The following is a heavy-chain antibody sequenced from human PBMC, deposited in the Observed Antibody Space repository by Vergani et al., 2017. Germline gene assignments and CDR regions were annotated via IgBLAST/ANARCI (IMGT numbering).Heavy chain of an antibody. J-gene: IGHJ5*02. CDR2: IWYDGSNK. CDR3: ARDLEVRFQPRGNNWFDP. D-gene: IGHD3-3*01. V-gene: IGHV3-33*01. CDR1: GFTFSSYG. Sequence: QVQLVESGGGVVQPGRSLRLSCAASGFTFSSYGMHWVRQAPGKGLEWVAVIWYDGSNKYYGDSVKGRFTISRDNSKNTRYLQMNSLRAEDTAVYYGARDLEVRFQPRGNNWFDPWGQGTVVTVSS.